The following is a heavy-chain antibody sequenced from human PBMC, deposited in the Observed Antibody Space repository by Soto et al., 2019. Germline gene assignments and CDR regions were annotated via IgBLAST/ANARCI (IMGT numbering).Heavy chain of an antibody. CDR1: GGSFSAYY. D-gene: IGHD6-19*01. CDR3: ARSVAGTDY. Sequence: QVQLQQRGAGLLKPSETLSLTCAVYGGSFSAYYWSWIRQPPGKGLEWIGEINHSGSTNYNPSLKSRVTISIDTSKNQFSLRLSSVTAADTAVYYCARSVAGTDYWGQGTLVTVSS. J-gene: IGHJ4*02. CDR2: INHSGST. V-gene: IGHV4-34*01.